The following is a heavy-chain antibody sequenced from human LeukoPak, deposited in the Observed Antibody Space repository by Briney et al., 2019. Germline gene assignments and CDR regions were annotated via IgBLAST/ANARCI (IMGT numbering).Heavy chain of an antibody. V-gene: IGHV3-48*01. J-gene: IGHJ4*02. CDR3: VRGSCSTTRCSQDY. D-gene: IGHD2-2*01. Sequence: GGSLRLSCAASGFTFSSYSMNWVRQTPGKGLEWVSFVSGSGGTIYYADSVKGRFTVSRDNAKNSLYLQMISLRAEDTAIYYCVRGSCSTTRCSQDYWGQGTLVTVSS. CDR1: GFTFSSYS. CDR2: VSGSGGTI.